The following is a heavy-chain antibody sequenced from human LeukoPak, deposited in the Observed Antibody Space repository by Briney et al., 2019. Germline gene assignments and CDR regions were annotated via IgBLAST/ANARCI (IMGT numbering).Heavy chain of an antibody. Sequence: GGSLRLSCAASGFTFSDTWMHWVRQAPGEGLVWVSRIRSDGSDTRYAESVKGRFTISRDNAKNTLYLQMNSLRAEDTAVYYCARDPIQLWYTYYYYYYMDVWGKGTTVTVSS. CDR3: ARDPIQLWYTYYYYYYMDV. CDR1: GFTFSDTW. D-gene: IGHD5-18*01. CDR2: IRSDGSDT. J-gene: IGHJ6*03. V-gene: IGHV3-74*01.